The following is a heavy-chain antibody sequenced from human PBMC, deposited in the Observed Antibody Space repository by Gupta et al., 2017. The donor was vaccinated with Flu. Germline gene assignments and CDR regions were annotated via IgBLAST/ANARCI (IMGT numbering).Heavy chain of an antibody. CDR2: INHSGST. V-gene: IGHV4-34*01. Sequence: QVQLQQWGAGLLQPSETLSLTCAVYGGSFSGSYWSWIRQPPGKGLEWIGEINHSGSTNYNPSLKSRVTISVDTSKNQFALKLSSVTAAETAVYDCARARGGPGGGYFDYGGQGTLVTVAS. CDR3: ARARGGPGGGYFDY. CDR1: GGSFSGSY. D-gene: IGHD3-10*01. J-gene: IGHJ4*02.